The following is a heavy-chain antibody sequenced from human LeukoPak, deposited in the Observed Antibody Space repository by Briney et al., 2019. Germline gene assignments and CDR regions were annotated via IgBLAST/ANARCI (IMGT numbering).Heavy chain of an antibody. Sequence: PSETLSLTCAVSGYSISSGYYWDWIRQPPGKGLEWIGSIYQSGSTYYNPSLKSRVTISVDTSKNQFSLKLRSVTAADTAVYYCARGVAAAGWFDYWGQGTLVTVSS. CDR3: ARGVAAAGWFDY. D-gene: IGHD6-13*01. CDR2: IYQSGST. J-gene: IGHJ4*02. CDR1: GYSISSGYY. V-gene: IGHV4-38-2*01.